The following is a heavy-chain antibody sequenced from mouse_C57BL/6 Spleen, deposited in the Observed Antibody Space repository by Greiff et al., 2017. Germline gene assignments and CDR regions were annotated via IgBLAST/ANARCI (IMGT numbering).Heavy chain of an antibody. Sequence: VQLQESGAELVRPGTSVKVSCKASGYAFTNYLIEWVKQRPGQGLEWIGVINPGSGGTNYNEKFKGKATLTADKSSSTAYMQLSSLTSEDSAVYFCARGITGDYAMDYWGQGTSVTVSS. V-gene: IGHV1-54*01. D-gene: IGHD1-3*01. CDR2: INPGSGGT. CDR1: GYAFTNYL. J-gene: IGHJ4*01. CDR3: ARGITGDYAMDY.